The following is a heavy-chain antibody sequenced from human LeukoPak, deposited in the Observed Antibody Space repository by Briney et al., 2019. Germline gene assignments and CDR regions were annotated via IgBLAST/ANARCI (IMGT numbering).Heavy chain of an antibody. CDR1: GFTFSSYA. D-gene: IGHD4-17*01. CDR2: ISGSGGST. Sequence: HPGGSLRLSCAASGFTFSSYAMSWVRQAPGKGLEWVSAISGSGGSTYYADSVKGRFTISRDNSKNTLYLQMNSLRAEDTAVYYCAKGLDYGDYVWWFDPWGQGTLVTVSS. V-gene: IGHV3-23*01. J-gene: IGHJ5*02. CDR3: AKGLDYGDYVWWFDP.